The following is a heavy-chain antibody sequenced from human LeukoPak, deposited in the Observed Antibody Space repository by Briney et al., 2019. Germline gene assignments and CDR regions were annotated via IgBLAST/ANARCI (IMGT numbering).Heavy chain of an antibody. Sequence: SETLSLTCAVYGGSFSGYYWSWIRQPPGKGLEWIGEINHSGSTNYNPSLKSRVTISVDTSKNQFSLKLSSVTAADTAVYYCARGLDSPNCCGGSCYSHYYYYYGMDVWGKGTTVTVSS. CDR2: INHSGST. CDR1: GGSFSGYY. CDR3: ARGLDSPNCCGGSCYSHYYYYYGMDV. J-gene: IGHJ6*04. V-gene: IGHV4-34*01. D-gene: IGHD2-15*01.